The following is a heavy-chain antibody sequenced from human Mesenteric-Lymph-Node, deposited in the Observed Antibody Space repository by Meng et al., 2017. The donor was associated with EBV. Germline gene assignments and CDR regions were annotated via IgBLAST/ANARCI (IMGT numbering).Heavy chain of an antibody. J-gene: IGHJ4*02. CDR3: ARDQLWPETPDY. D-gene: IGHD5-18*01. CDR2: IGGNNGNT. V-gene: IGHV1-18*01. CDR1: GYTFTTHG. Sequence: VRLVQSGPVVKKPGASVKVSCKTSGYTFTTHGITWVRQAPGQGLEWMGWIGGNNGNTFYAEEFQGRVTMTTDTSTNTVHMELRSLISDDTALYYCARDQLWPETPDYWGQGTLVTVSS.